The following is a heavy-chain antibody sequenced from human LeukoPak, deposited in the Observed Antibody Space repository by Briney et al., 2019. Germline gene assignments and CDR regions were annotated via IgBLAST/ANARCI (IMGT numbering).Heavy chain of an antibody. CDR1: GFTFSSYS. J-gene: IGHJ4*02. CDR3: AKQGFWSGSSY. CDR2: ISSSNSYI. D-gene: IGHD3-3*01. Sequence: GGSLRLSCAASGFTFSSYSMNWVRQAPGKGLEWVSCISSSNSYISYADSVKGRFTISRDNSKNTLYLQMNSLRAEDTAVYYCAKQGFWSGSSYWGQGTLVTVSS. V-gene: IGHV3-21*04.